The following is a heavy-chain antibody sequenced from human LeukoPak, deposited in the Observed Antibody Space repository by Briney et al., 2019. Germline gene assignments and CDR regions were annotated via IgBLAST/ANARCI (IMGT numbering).Heavy chain of an antibody. Sequence: ASVKVSCKASGYTFTSYYMHWVRQAPGQGLEWMGIINPSGGSTSYAQKFQGRVTITRDTSISTVYMELRTLTSEDTAVYYCARQGNWVTKYFDYWGQGTLVTVSS. V-gene: IGHV1-46*01. CDR3: ARQGNWVTKYFDY. CDR1: GYTFTSYY. CDR2: INPSGGST. J-gene: IGHJ4*02. D-gene: IGHD4-17*01.